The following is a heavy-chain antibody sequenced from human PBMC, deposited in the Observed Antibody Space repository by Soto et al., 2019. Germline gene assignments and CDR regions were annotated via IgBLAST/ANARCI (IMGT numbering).Heavy chain of an antibody. J-gene: IGHJ5*02. V-gene: IGHV4-34*01. CDR2: INHNTNT. Sequence: QVHLQQWGAGLLKPSETLSLTCAVYGGSFSDTYWNWFRQPPGKGLEWIGEINHNTNTIYNPSLTSRVPXSXDXSTTPFSLKLTSVTAADTAVYYCARGVRLFRGSFDPWGQGTLVTVSS. CDR1: GGSFSDTY. CDR3: ARGVRLFRGSFDP. D-gene: IGHD2-15*01.